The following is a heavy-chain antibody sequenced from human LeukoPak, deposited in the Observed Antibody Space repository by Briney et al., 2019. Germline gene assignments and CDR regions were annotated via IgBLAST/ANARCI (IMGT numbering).Heavy chain of an antibody. CDR1: GGTFSSYA. D-gene: IGHD2-15*01. J-gene: IGHJ3*02. CDR3: ARACSGGSCYPIRDAFDI. CDR2: MNPNSGNT. Sequence: ASVKVSCKASGGTFSSYAISWVRQAPGQGLEWMGWMNPNSGNTGYAQKFQGRVTMTRNTSISTAYMELSSLRSEDTAVYYCARACSGGSCYPIRDAFDIWGQGTMVTVSS. V-gene: IGHV1-8*02.